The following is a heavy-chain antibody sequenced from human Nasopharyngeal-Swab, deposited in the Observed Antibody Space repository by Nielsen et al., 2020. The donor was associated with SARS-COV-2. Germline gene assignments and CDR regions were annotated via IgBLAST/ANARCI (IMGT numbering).Heavy chain of an antibody. V-gene: IGHV4-38-2*01. CDR3: AGGILLPFGDGWFDP. CDR1: GYSISSGYY. CDR2: IYHSGST. J-gene: IGHJ5*02. D-gene: IGHD2-15*01. Sequence: SETLSLTCAVSGYSISSGYYWGWIRQPPGKGLEWIGSIYHSGSTYYNPSLKSRVTISVDTSKNQFSLKLSSVTAADTAVYYCAGGILLPFGDGWFDPWGQGTLVTVSS.